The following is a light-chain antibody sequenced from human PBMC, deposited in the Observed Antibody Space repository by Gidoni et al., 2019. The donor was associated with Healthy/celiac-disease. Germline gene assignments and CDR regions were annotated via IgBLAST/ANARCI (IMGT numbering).Light chain of an antibody. CDR3: NSRDSSGNDWV. J-gene: IGLJ3*02. V-gene: IGLV3-19*01. CDR2: GKN. Sequence: SSELTQDPAVSVALGQTVRITCQGDSLRSYYASWYQQKPGQAPVLVIYGKNNRPSGIPDRFSGSSSGNTASLTITGAQAEDEADYYCNSRDSSGNDWVFGGGTMLTVL. CDR1: SLRSYY.